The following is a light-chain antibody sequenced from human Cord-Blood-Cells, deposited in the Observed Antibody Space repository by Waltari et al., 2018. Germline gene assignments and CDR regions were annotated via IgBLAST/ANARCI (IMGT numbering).Light chain of an antibody. Sequence: SASVGDRVTITCRASQSISSYLNWYQQKPGKAPKLLSYAASSLQSGVPSRFSGSGSGTDFTLTISSLQPEDFATYYCQQSYSTPWTFGQGTKVEIK. CDR3: QQSYSTPWT. J-gene: IGKJ1*01. CDR2: AAS. CDR1: QSISSY. V-gene: IGKV1-39*01.